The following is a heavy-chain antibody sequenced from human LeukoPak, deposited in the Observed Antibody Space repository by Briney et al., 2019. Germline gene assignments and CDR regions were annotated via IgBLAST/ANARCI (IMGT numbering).Heavy chain of an antibody. CDR1: RGTFSSYA. J-gene: IGHJ3*02. CDR2: IIPIFGTA. Sequence: GSSVKVSCKASRGTFSSYAISWVRQAPGQGLEWMGGIIPIFGTANYAQKFQGRVTITTDESTSTAYMELSSLRSEDTAVYYCAWGGTSLAFDIWGQGTMVTVSS. D-gene: IGHD2-2*01. CDR3: AWGGTSLAFDI. V-gene: IGHV1-69*05.